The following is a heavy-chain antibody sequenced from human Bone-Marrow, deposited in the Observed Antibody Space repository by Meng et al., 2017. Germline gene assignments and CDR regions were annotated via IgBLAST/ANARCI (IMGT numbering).Heavy chain of an antibody. CDR2: ISAYNGNT. CDR3: ARVGSALYYGSGSYDY. Sequence: ASVKVSCKASGYTFTSYGTSWVRQAPGQGLEWMGWISAYNGNTNYAQKLQGRVTMTTDTSTSTAYMELRSLRSDDTAVYYCARVGSALYYGSGSYDYWGQGTLVTVSS. CDR1: GYTFTSYG. J-gene: IGHJ4*02. D-gene: IGHD3-10*01. V-gene: IGHV1-18*01.